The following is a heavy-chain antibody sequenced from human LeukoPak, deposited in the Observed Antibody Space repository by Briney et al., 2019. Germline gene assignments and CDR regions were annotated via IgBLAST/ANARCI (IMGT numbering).Heavy chain of an antibody. CDR1: GGSISSGGYY. CDR3: ARGTGMVVTAIRDRYYFDY. Sequence: PSQTLSLTCTVSGGSISSGGYYWSWIRQHPGQGLEWIGYIYYSGSTYYNPSLKSRVTISVDTSKNQFSLKLSSVTAADTAVYYCARGTGMVVTAIRDRYYFDYWGQGTLVTVSS. CDR2: IYYSGST. V-gene: IGHV4-31*03. J-gene: IGHJ4*02. D-gene: IGHD2-21*02.